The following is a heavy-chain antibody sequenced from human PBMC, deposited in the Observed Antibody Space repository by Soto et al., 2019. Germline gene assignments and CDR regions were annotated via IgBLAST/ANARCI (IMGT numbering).Heavy chain of an antibody. CDR1: GFTFTSSA. J-gene: IGHJ3*02. Sequence: GASVKVSCKASGFTFTSSAVQWVRQARGQRLEWIGWIVVGSGNTNYAQKFQERVTITRDMSTSTAHMELSSLRSEDTAVYYCAALDSSGYYYEAFDIWGQGTMVTVSS. V-gene: IGHV1-58*01. CDR2: IVVGSGNT. CDR3: AALDSSGYYYEAFDI. D-gene: IGHD3-22*01.